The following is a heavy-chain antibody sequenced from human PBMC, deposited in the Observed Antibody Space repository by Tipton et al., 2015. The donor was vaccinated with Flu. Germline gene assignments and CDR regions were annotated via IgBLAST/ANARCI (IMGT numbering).Heavy chain of an antibody. V-gene: IGHV4-61*09. CDR3: ARHERGVSTFP. D-gene: IGHD5/OR15-5a*01. Sequence: TLSLTCTVSGGSISSGSYFWGWIRQPAGEGLEWIGHISTSGSTNYNPSPKSRLTLSVDTSKNQFSLRLTSVTATDTALYYCARHERGVSTFPWGQGTLVTVSS. CDR1: GGSISSGSYF. CDR2: ISTSGST. J-gene: IGHJ5*02.